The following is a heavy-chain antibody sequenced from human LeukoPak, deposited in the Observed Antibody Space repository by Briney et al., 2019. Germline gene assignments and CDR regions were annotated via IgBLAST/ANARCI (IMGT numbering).Heavy chain of an antibody. J-gene: IGHJ4*02. Sequence: PSETLSLTCTVSGGSISSYYWSWIRQPPGKGLEWIGYIYYSGSTNYNPSLKSRVTISVDTSKNQFSLKLSSVTAADTAVYYCAREEGATTKRIYYFDYWGQGTLVTVSS. CDR1: GGSISSYY. CDR2: IYYSGST. CDR3: AREEGATTKRIYYFDY. D-gene: IGHD1-26*01. V-gene: IGHV4-59*01.